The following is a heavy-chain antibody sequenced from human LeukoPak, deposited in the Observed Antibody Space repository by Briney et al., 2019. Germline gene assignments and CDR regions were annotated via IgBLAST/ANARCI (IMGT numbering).Heavy chain of an antibody. CDR2: ISSSSGDI. CDR1: GFTFSSYS. V-gene: IGHV3-21*06. Sequence: PGGSLRLSCAASGFTFSSYSMNWVRQAPGKGLEWVSTISSSSGDIYYADSVKGRFSISRDNARNSLYLQMNSLRAEDTAVYYCARVAHSESYWGGMGVIDIWGQGTMVTVSS. CDR3: ARVAHSESYWGGMGVIDI. J-gene: IGHJ3*02. D-gene: IGHD1-26*01.